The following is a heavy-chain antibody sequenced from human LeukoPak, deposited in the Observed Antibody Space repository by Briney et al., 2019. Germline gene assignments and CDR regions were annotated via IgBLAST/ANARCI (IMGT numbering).Heavy chain of an antibody. CDR1: GFIVSDDY. CDR2: IYSGGAT. Sequence: GGSLRPSCAASGFIVSDDYISWVRQTPGKGLEWVSVIYSGGATFYADSVKGRFTISRDNSKNTVHLQMNGLRAEDTAVYYCASGGKYCTGGACYGDWGQGTLVTVSS. J-gene: IGHJ4*02. D-gene: IGHD2-8*02. CDR3: ASGGKYCTGGACYGD. V-gene: IGHV3-53*01.